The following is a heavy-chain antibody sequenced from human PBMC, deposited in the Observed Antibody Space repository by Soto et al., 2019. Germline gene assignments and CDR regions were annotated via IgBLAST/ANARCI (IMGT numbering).Heavy chain of an antibody. CDR3: VRGRGDDARAV. CDR2: ISHLEST. J-gene: IGHJ6*01. V-gene: IGHV4-30-2*06. D-gene: IGHD2-21*02. CDR1: GGTMSYGAYS. Sequence: SATVPLTCSVCGGTMSYGAYSWNWIRQSPGKGLEWLGYISHLESTYSNPSFRSRLSLSIARTRHQFFLRLSSMTAADKAVSYCVRGRGDDARAVWG.